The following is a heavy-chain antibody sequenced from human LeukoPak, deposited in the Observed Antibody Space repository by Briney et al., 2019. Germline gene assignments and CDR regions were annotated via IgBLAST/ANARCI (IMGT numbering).Heavy chain of an antibody. CDR2: IYYSGST. Sequence: PSETLSLTCTVSGGSISSSSYYWGWIRQPPGKGLEWIGSIYYSGSTYYNPSLKSRVTISVDTSKNQFSLKLSSVTAADTAVYYCARDLTYYDILTGYYAVCYFDYWGQGTLVTVSS. D-gene: IGHD3-9*01. CDR3: ARDLTYYDILTGYYAVCYFDY. J-gene: IGHJ4*02. CDR1: GGSISSSSYY. V-gene: IGHV4-39*02.